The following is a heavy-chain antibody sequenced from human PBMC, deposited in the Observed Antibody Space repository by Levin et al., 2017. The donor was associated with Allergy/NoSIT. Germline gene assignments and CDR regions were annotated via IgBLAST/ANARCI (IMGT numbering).Heavy chain of an antibody. D-gene: IGHD2-2*01. CDR3: ARDRNFKCSRTSCYVAFDV. J-gene: IGHJ3*01. CDR1: GFTFSSYW. Sequence: TGESLKISCAASGFTFSSYWMHWVRQAPGKGLVWVSRIKTDGSETNYGDSVKGRFTISRDNAKNTLYLQMNGLRAEDTAVYYCARDRNFKCSRTSCYVAFDVWGQGTMVTVSS. V-gene: IGHV3-74*01. CDR2: IKTDGSET.